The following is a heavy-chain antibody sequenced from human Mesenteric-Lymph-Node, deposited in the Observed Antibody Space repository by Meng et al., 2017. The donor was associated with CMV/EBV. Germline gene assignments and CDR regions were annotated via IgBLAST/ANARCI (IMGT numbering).Heavy chain of an antibody. D-gene: IGHD1/OR15-1a*01. CDR2: ISSSSSYI. CDR3: APIGGTNRYYYYGMDV. V-gene: IGHV3-21*01. J-gene: IGHJ6*02. Sequence: GESLKISCAASGFTFSSYSMNWVRQAPGKGLEWVSSISSSSSYIYYADSVKGRFTISRDNAKNSLYLQMNSLRAEDTAVYYCAPIGGTNRYYYYGMDVWGQGTTVTVSS. CDR1: GFTFSSYS.